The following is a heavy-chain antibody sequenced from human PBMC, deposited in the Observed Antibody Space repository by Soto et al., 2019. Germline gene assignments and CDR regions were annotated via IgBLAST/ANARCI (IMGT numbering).Heavy chain of an antibody. Sequence: EVQLLESGGGLVQPGGSLRLSCTASGFTLSDYAMSWVRQAPGKGLEWVSGISGGGGNTYYADSVKGRFTISRDNSKNTLYLQMNSLRAEDTAVFYCAKDQKEKWLLNYAMDVWGQGTTVTVSS. V-gene: IGHV3-23*01. J-gene: IGHJ6*02. CDR2: ISGGGGNT. D-gene: IGHD3-22*01. CDR3: AKDQKEKWLLNYAMDV. CDR1: GFTLSDYA.